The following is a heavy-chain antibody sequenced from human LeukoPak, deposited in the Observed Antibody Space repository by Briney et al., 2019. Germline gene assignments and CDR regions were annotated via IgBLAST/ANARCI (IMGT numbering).Heavy chain of an antibody. Sequence: SETLSLTCTVSGGSISSGGHYWSWIRQPPGKGLEWIGYIYHSGSTYYNTSLKSRVTISVDRSKNQFSLKLSSVSAADTAVYYCARERDGTAAFDIWGQGTMVTVSS. CDR3: ARERDGTAAFDI. D-gene: IGHD1-1*01. J-gene: IGHJ3*02. CDR2: IYHSGST. CDR1: GGSISSGGHY. V-gene: IGHV4-30-2*01.